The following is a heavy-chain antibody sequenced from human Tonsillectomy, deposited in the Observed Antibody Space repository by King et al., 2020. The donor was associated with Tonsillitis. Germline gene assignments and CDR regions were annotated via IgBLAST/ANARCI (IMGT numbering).Heavy chain of an antibody. CDR2: VIPIFGTT. Sequence: QLVQSGAEMRKPGSSVKVSCKTSGGTFSNYGVSWVRQAPGQGLEWMGEVIPIFGTTHYAQNLQGRVTITADESTGTAYIELSSLRSEDTALYYCTARTATVVTTNDAFDMWGQGTMVTVSS. J-gene: IGHJ3*02. CDR1: GGTFSNYG. V-gene: IGHV1-69*01. CDR3: TARTATVVTTNDAFDM. D-gene: IGHD4-23*01.